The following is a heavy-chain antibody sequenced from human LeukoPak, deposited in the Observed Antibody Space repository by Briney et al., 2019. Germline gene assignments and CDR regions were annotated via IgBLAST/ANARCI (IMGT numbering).Heavy chain of an antibody. V-gene: IGHV5-51*01. D-gene: IGHD5-18*01. CDR2: IYPGDPDT. J-gene: IGHJ3*02. CDR1: GYSFTSYW. CDR3: ASPRGYSYGYNGPLHAFDI. Sequence: GESLKISCKGSGYSFTSYWIGWVRQMPGKGLEWMGIIYPGDPDTRYSPSFQGQVTISADKSISTAYLQWSSLKASDTAMYYCASPRGYSYGYNGPLHAFDIWGQGTMVTVSS.